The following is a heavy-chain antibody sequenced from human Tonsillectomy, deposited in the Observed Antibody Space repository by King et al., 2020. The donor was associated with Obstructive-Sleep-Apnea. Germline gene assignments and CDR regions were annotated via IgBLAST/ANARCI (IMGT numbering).Heavy chain of an antibody. D-gene: IGHD1-26*01. CDR1: GYSFTSYW. CDR2: IYPDDADT. CDR3: ARRGIVGVPFDY. J-gene: IGHJ4*02. Sequence: VQLVESGAEVKKPGESLKISCKGSGYSFTSYWIGWVRLMPGKGLEWMGIIYPDDADTRYSPSFQGQVTISADKSISTAYLKGSSLKASDTAIYYCARRGIVGVPFDYWGQGTLVTVSS. V-gene: IGHV5-51*01.